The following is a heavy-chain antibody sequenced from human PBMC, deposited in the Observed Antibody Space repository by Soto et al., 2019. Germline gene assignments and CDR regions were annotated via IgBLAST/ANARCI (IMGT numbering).Heavy chain of an antibody. CDR3: ASKPRGALYPYGMDV. J-gene: IGHJ6*02. Sequence: ASLKVSCKASGYTFTGYYMHWVRQAPGQGLEWMGWINPNSGGTNYAQKFQGRVTMTRDTSISTAYMELSRLRSDDTAVYYCASKPRGALYPYGMDVWGQGTTVTVSS. CDR1: GYTFTGYY. D-gene: IGHD2-2*02. CDR2: INPNSGGT. V-gene: IGHV1-2*02.